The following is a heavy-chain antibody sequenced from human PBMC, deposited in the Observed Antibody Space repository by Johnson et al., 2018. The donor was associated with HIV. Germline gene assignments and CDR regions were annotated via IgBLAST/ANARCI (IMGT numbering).Heavy chain of an antibody. V-gene: IGHV3-11*04. CDR3: ARGGGCGGDCYSGYDAFDI. CDR1: GFTFSKYY. J-gene: IGHJ3*02. CDR2: ISGSGSTT. D-gene: IGHD2-21*01. Sequence: QVQLVESGGGLVKPGGSQRLSCAASGFTFSKYYMNWIRQAPGKGLEWVSYISGSGSTTEYADSVKGRFTISRDNAKNSLYLQMNSLRAEDTAVYYCARGGGCGGDCYSGYDAFDIWGQGTMVTV.